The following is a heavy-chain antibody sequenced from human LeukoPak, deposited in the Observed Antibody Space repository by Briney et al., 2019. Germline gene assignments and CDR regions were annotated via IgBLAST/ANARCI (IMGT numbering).Heavy chain of an antibody. CDR1: GFTFSNAW. Sequence: PGGSLRLSCAASGFTFSNAWMNWVRQAPGKGLEWVSVVSGTGGRTYYADSVKGRFTISRDNSKNTLYLQVNSLRAEDTALYYCVKASSSSPQYNWFDAWGQGTLVTVSS. V-gene: IGHV3-23*01. D-gene: IGHD6-6*01. CDR3: VKASSSSPQYNWFDA. J-gene: IGHJ5*02. CDR2: VSGTGGRT.